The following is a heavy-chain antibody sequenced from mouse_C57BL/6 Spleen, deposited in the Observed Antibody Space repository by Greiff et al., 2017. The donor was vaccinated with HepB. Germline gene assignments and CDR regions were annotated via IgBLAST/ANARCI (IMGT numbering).Heavy chain of an antibody. Sequence: VQLQESGAELVRPGASVKLSCKASGYTFTDYYINWVKQRPGQGLEWIARIYPGSGNTYYNEKFKGKATLTAEKSSSTAYMQLSSLTSEDSAVYFCARGDYGNQFAYWGQGTLVTVSA. CDR2: IYPGSGNT. CDR3: ARGDYGNQFAY. J-gene: IGHJ3*01. V-gene: IGHV1-76*01. CDR1: GYTFTDYY. D-gene: IGHD2-1*01.